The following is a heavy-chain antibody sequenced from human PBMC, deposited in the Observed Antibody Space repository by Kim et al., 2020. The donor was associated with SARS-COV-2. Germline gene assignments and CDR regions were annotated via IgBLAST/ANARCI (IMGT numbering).Heavy chain of an antibody. V-gene: IGHV1-3*01. J-gene: IGHJ4*02. Sequence: NSQTLKDRFHITRDTSASTVYMELNSLRSEDTAVYYCAREGHSSGSLGFDHWGQGTPVTVSS. CDR3: AREGHSSGSLGFDH. D-gene: IGHD6-19*01.